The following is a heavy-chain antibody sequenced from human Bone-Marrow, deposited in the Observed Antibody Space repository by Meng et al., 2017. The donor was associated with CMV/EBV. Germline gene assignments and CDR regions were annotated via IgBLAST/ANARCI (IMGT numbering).Heavy chain of an antibody. CDR2: ICPGDSDT. CDR3: ARRSSVPTGNWFDP. CDR1: GYSFTSYW. Sequence: KVSCKGSGYSFTSYWIGWVRQMPGKGLEWMGIICPGDSDTRYSPSFQGQVTISADKSISTAYLQWSSLKASDTAMYYCARRSSVPTGNWFDPWGQGTLVTVSS. V-gene: IGHV5-51*01. J-gene: IGHJ5*02.